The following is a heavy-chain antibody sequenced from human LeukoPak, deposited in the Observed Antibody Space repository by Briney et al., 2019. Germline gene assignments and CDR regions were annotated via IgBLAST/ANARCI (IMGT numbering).Heavy chain of an antibody. Sequence: GVSLRLSCAASGFTFDDHAMHWVRQAPGKGLEWVSLISGDGGSTYYADSVKGRFTISRDKSKNSLYLQMNSLRTEDTALYYCAKETEMATNWFDPWGQGTLVTVSS. J-gene: IGHJ5*02. V-gene: IGHV3-43*02. CDR2: ISGDGGST. D-gene: IGHD5-24*01. CDR1: GFTFDDHA. CDR3: AKETEMATNWFDP.